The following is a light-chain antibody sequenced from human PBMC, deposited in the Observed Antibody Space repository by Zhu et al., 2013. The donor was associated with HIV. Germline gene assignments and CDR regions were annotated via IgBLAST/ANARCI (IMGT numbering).Light chain of an antibody. CDR2: DAS. Sequence: EIVLTQSPATLSLSPGERATLSCGASQSVSGSYLAWYQQKPGLAPRLLIYDASNRATGIPDRFSGSGSGTDFTLTISRLEPEDFAVYYCQQYDRLPFTFGPGTKVDIK. CDR3: QQYDRLPFT. V-gene: IGKV3D-20*01. CDR1: QSVSGSY. J-gene: IGKJ3*01.